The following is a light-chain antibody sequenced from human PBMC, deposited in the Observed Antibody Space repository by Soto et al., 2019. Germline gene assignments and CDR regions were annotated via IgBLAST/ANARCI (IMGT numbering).Light chain of an antibody. CDR3: AAWDDILNGVL. CDR2: SYN. V-gene: IGLV1-44*01. Sequence: QSVLTQPPSASETPGQRVIISCSGSSSNIGSNTVNWYQQIPGTAPKLLIYSYNQRPSGVPDRFSGSKSDTSASLAISGLQSEDEAEYYCAAWDDILNGVLFGGGTKVTVL. CDR1: SSNIGSNT. J-gene: IGLJ2*01.